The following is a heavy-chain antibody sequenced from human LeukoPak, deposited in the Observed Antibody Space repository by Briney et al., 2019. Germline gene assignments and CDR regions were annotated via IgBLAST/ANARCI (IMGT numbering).Heavy chain of an antibody. Sequence: PSETLSLTCTVSGGSISSSSHYWGWIRQPPGKGLEWIGSIYYSGSTYYNPSLKSRVTISVDTSKNQFSLKLSSVTAADTAVYYCARVNFGVVRKKPYWYFDLWGRGTLVTVSS. CDR3: ARVNFGVVRKKPYWYFDL. J-gene: IGHJ2*01. CDR1: GGSISSSSHY. CDR2: IYYSGST. D-gene: IGHD3-3*01. V-gene: IGHV4-39*07.